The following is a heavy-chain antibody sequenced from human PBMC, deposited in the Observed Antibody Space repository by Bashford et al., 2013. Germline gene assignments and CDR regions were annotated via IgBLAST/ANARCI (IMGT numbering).Heavy chain of an antibody. CDR2: ISASRGNT. Sequence: GSLRLSCAASGFTFSNYAMGWVRQAPGEGLEWVSTISASRGNTFYADSVKGRFTISRDNSKNTLYLQMNSLRAEDTALYYCAKELKYSYGPYYYYYGMDVVGQRDHGHRLL. V-gene: IGHV3-23*01. D-gene: IGHD5-18*01. J-gene: IGHJ6*04. CDR1: GFTFSNYA. CDR3: AKELKYSYGPYYYYYGMDV.